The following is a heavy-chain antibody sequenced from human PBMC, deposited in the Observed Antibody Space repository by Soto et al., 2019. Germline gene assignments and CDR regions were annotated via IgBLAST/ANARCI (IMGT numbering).Heavy chain of an antibody. CDR2: ISSSSSYI. D-gene: IGHD2-21*02. Sequence: EVQLVESGGGLVKPGGSLRLSCAASGFTFSSYSMNWVRQAPGKGLEWVSSISSSSSYIYYADSVKGRFTISRDNAKNSLYLQMNSLRAEDTAVYYCARAHIVVVTAILDYWGQGTLVTVSS. J-gene: IGHJ4*02. V-gene: IGHV3-21*01. CDR3: ARAHIVVVTAILDY. CDR1: GFTFSSYS.